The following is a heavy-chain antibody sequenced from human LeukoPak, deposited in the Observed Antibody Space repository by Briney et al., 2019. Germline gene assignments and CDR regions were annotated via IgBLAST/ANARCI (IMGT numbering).Heavy chain of an antibody. V-gene: IGHV4-34*01. Sequence: SETLSLTCADYGGPFSGFFWSWIRQPPGKGLEWIGEINHSGSTNYNPSLKSRVTISGDTSKNQFSLKLSSVTAADTAVYFCARVGYSYVINDWSRTGLGAYPTKYYYHMDVWGKGTTVTVSS. CDR1: GGPFSGFF. J-gene: IGHJ6*03. D-gene: IGHD5-18*01. CDR2: INHSGST. CDR3: ARVGYSYVINDWSRTGLGAYPTKYYYHMDV.